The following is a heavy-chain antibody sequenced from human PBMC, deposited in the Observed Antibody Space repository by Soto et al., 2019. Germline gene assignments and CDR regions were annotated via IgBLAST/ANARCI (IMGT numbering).Heavy chain of an antibody. CDR2: IYYSGNT. V-gene: IGHV4-30-4*01. D-gene: IGHD3-16*01. CDR3: AREGGESSDGLYYFDS. J-gene: IGHJ4*02. Sequence: PSETQSVTCTVSGGSSSSDDYWSWIRKPPGKGLEWIGHIYYSGNTDYNPSLKSRLAISIDTSKNQFSLKLSSVTAADTAVYFCAREGGESSDGLYYFDSWGQGSLVTVPQ. CDR1: GGSSSSDDY.